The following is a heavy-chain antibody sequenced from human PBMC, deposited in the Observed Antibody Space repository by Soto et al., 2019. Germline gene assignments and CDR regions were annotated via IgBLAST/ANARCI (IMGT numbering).Heavy chain of an antibody. CDR3: ARMPYTGTNPPFDY. V-gene: IGHV4-59*01. Sequence: PSETLSLTCTVSGGSISPYYWSWIRQSPGMGLEMIGYVYYTGSTIYNPSLHSRLTISIDTSNNQFSLKLTSVTAADTAVYYCARMPYTGTNPPFDYWGRGILVTVSS. CDR1: GGSISPYY. J-gene: IGHJ4*02. CDR2: VYYTGST. D-gene: IGHD1-26*01.